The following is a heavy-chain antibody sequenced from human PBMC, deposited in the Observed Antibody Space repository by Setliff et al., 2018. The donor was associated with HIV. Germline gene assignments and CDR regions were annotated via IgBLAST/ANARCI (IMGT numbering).Heavy chain of an antibody. CDR3: ARGPLLAGNGPYYFDY. D-gene: IGHD7-27*01. V-gene: IGHV1-8*01. Sequence: ASVKVSCKASGYPFTRYDINWVRQATGQGLEWMAWMNPNSGNKGYAQRFQGRVTMTRNTSISTAYMELSSLRSEDTAVYYCARGPLLAGNGPYYFDYWGQGTLVTVSS. J-gene: IGHJ4*02. CDR2: MNPNSGNK. CDR1: GYPFTRYD.